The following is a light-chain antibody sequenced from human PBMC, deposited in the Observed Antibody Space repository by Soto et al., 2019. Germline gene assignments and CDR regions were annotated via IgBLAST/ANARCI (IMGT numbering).Light chain of an antibody. CDR3: QQRDSTPYT. CDR1: QSISSY. J-gene: IGKJ2*01. Sequence: DIQMTQSPSSLSASVGDRVTITCRASQSISSYLNWYQQKPGKAPKLLIYAASSLQSGVPSRFSGSGSGTDFTLTISSLQPEDFATNNCQQRDSTPYTFEQGTKREI. CDR2: AAS. V-gene: IGKV1-39*01.